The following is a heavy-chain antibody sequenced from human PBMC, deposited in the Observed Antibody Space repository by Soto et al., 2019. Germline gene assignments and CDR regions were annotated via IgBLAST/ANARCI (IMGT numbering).Heavy chain of an antibody. J-gene: IGHJ4*02. V-gene: IGHV4-59*01. D-gene: IGHD5-12*01. CDR3: ARGGNRYSNVASGVGGFDY. CDR2: VYHTGAT. CDR1: GASISSSY. Sequence: SETLSLTCTVCGASISSSYWSWIRQSPERXLEWIAYVYHTGATNYNPSLKSRVTISLDTSRGQFSLNLTSLTTADTAVYFCARGGNRYSNVASGVGGFDYWGQGSLVTVSS.